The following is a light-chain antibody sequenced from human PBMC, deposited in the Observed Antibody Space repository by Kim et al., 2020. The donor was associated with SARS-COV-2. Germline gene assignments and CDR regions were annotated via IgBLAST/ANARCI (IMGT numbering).Light chain of an antibody. CDR1: QSVSSSY. CDR3: QQYGSSPT. CDR2: GAS. Sequence: LSTGERATLSCRASQSVSSSYLAWYQKKPGQAPRLLIYGASSRATGIPDRFSGSGSGTDFTLTISRLEPEDFAVYYCQQYGSSPTFGGGTKVDIK. V-gene: IGKV3-20*01. J-gene: IGKJ4*01.